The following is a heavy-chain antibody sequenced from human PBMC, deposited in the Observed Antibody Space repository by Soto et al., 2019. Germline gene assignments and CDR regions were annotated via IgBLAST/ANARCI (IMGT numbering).Heavy chain of an antibody. D-gene: IGHD5-12*01. CDR3: AREEEGLRLFDY. V-gene: IGHV4-31*03. Sequence: QVQLQESSPGLVKPSQTLSLTCTVSGGSISSGGYYWSWIRQHPGKGLEWIGNIYYSGSTYYNPSLKSRVIISVDTSKNQFSLKLSSVTAADTAVYYCAREEEGLRLFDYWGQGTLVTVSS. CDR1: GGSISSGGYY. J-gene: IGHJ4*02. CDR2: IYYSGST.